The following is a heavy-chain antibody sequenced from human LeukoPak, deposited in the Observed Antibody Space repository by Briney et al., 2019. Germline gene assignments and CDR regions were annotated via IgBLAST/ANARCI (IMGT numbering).Heavy chain of an antibody. D-gene: IGHD3-10*01. V-gene: IGHV4-34*01. CDR3: ASESSGRGFDY. J-gene: IGHJ4*02. Sequence: PSETLSLTCAVYGGSFSGYYWSWIRQPPGKGLEWIGEINHSGSTNYNPSLKSRVTISVDTSKNQFSLKLSSVTAADTAVYYCASESSGRGFDYWGQGTLVTVSS. CDR2: INHSGST. CDR1: GGSFSGYY.